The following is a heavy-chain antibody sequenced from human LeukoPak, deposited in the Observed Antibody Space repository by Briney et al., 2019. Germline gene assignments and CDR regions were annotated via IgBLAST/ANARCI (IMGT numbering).Heavy chain of an antibody. J-gene: IGHJ5*02. CDR1: GYTFTSYD. CDR2: MNPNSGNT. Sequence: ASVKVSCKASGYTFTSYDINWVRQATGQGLEWMGWMNPNSGNTGYAQKFQGRVTMTRNTSISTAYMGLGSLRSEDTAVYYCARGLVVYNWFDPWGQGTLVTVSS. CDR3: ARGLVVYNWFDP. V-gene: IGHV1-8*01. D-gene: IGHD6-6*01.